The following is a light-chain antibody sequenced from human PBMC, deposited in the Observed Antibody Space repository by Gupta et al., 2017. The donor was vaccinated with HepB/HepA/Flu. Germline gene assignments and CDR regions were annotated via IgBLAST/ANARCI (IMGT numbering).Light chain of an antibody. Sequence: QSVLTQPPSASETPGQKIIISCSGSNSNIGSYTVDWYQQLPGAAPKVLIFNTFQRPSGVPNRFSGSKSDTSASLAISGLQPEDEALYYCASWDGNINGWVFGAGTKLTVL. CDR2: NTF. V-gene: IGLV1-44*01. CDR1: NSNIGSYT. CDR3: ASWDGNINGWV. J-gene: IGLJ3*02.